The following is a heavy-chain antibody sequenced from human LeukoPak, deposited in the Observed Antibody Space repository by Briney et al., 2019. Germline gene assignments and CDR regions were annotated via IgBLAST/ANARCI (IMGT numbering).Heavy chain of an antibody. D-gene: IGHD2-2*01. CDR3: ARGLSQIVVVPAASGIRTYNWFDP. CDR1: GGSISSGDYY. CDR2: IYYSGST. J-gene: IGHJ5*02. Sequence: PSETLSLTCTVSGGSISSGDYYWSWSRQPPGKGLEWIGYIYYSGSTYYNPSLKSRVTISVDTPKNQFSLKLSSVTAADTAVYYCARGLSQIVVVPAASGIRTYNWFDPWGQGTLVTVSS. V-gene: IGHV4-30-4*08.